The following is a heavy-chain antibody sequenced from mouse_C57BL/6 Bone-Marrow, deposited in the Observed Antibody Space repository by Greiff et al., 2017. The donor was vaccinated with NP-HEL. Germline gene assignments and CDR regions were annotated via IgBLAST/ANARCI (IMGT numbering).Heavy chain of an antibody. CDR1: GYTFTDYE. J-gene: IGHJ2*01. Sequence: LQESGAELVRPGASVTLSCKASGYTFTDYEMHWVKQTPVHGLEWIGAIDPETGGTAYNQKFKGKAILTADKSSSTAYMELRSLTSEDSAVYYCTRNYDYGEDYFDYWGQGTTLTVSS. CDR3: TRNYDYGEDYFDY. V-gene: IGHV1-15*01. D-gene: IGHD2-4*01. CDR2: IDPETGGT.